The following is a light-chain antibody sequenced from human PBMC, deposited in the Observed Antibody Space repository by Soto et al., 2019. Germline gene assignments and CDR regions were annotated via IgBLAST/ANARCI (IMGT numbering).Light chain of an antibody. CDR3: QHQTT. CDR2: STS. V-gene: IGKV3-20*01. J-gene: IGKJ2*01. CDR1: QSVSRSY. Sequence: EGVLTQSPGTLSLSPGERATLSCRASQSVSRSYIAWYQQRPGQSPTLLIHSTSNRAPGVPHRFSGSGSGTDFTLTISGLEPEDVAVYYCQHQTTFGQGTRLEIK.